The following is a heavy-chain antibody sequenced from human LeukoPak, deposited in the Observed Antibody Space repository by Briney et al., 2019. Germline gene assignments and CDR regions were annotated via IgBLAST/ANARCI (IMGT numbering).Heavy chain of an antibody. CDR3: AKDFSNWAFDY. Sequence: GSLRLSCAASGFTFSSYGMHWVRQAPGKGLEWVAVISYDGSNKYYADSVKGRFTISGDNSKNTLYLQMNSLRAEDTAVYYCAKDFSNWAFDYWGQGTLVTVSS. CDR2: ISYDGSNK. CDR1: GFTFSSYG. V-gene: IGHV3-30*18. D-gene: IGHD7-27*01. J-gene: IGHJ4*02.